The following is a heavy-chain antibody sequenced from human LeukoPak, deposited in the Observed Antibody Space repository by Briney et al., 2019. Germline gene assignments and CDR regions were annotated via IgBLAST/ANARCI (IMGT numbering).Heavy chain of an antibody. J-gene: IGHJ5*02. CDR1: GYTFTSYD. V-gene: IGHV1-8*03. D-gene: IGHD2-8*01. CDR2: MDPNSGNT. Sequence: ASVKVSCKASGYTFTSYDINWVREATGQGLEWMGWMDPNSGNTGYAQKVQGRVTITRNTSISTAYMELSSLRSEDTAVYYCTRGRPRCSFVPWGEGTLVTVSS. CDR3: TRGRPRCSFVP.